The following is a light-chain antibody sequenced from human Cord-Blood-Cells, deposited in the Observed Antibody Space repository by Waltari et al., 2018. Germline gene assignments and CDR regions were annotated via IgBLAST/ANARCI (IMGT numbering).Light chain of an antibody. J-gene: IGKJ2*01. Sequence: EIVLTQSPGTLSWSPGERATLSCRPSQSVSSSYLAWYQQKPGQAPRLLIYGASSRATGIPDRFSGSGSGTDFTLTISRLEPEDFAVYYCQQYGSSPYTFGQGTKLEIK. CDR1: QSVSSSY. V-gene: IGKV3-20*01. CDR3: QQYGSSPYT. CDR2: GAS.